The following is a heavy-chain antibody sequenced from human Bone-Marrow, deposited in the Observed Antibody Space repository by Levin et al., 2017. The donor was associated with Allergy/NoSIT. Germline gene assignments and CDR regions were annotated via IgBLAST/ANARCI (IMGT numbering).Heavy chain of an antibody. D-gene: IGHD2-21*02. CDR2: IRQDGSDK. V-gene: IGHV3-7*04. Sequence: QPGGSLRLSCTASGFTFSSYWMHWVRQAPGKGLESVATIRQDGSDKYYVDSVKGRFTISRDNAENSLFLQMNSLRAEDTAIYYCARASFCGGGCYYYFDYWGQGTLVTVSS. CDR1: GFTFSSYW. CDR3: ARASFCGGGCYYYFDY. J-gene: IGHJ4*02.